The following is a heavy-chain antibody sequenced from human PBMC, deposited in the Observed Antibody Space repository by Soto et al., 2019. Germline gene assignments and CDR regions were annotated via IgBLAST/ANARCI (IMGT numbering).Heavy chain of an antibody. CDR3: AKDHDWDPLNTGYHNGAFDY. J-gene: IGHJ4*02. Sequence: PGGSLRLSCAASGFTFSSYAMNWVRQAPGKGLEWVSAISNSGGSTYYADSVKGRFTISRDNSKNTLYLQMNSLRAEDTAVYYCAKDHDWDPLNTGYHNGAFDYWGQGTLVTVSS. CDR2: ISNSGGST. V-gene: IGHV3-23*01. CDR1: GFTFSSYA. D-gene: IGHD2-8*01.